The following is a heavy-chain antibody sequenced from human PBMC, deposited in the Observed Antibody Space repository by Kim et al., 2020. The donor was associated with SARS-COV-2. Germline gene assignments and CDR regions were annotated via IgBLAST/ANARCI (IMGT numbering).Heavy chain of an antibody. J-gene: IGHJ4*02. Sequence: SLKSRVTISVDTSKNQFSLKLSSVTAADTAVYYCARREVYGSGSYYGVDYWGQGTLVTVSS. D-gene: IGHD3-10*01. V-gene: IGHV4-39*01. CDR3: ARREVYGSGSYYGVDY.